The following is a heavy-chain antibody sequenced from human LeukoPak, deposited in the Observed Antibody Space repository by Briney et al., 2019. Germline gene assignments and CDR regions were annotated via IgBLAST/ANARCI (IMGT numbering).Heavy chain of an antibody. CDR2: IRSSSSTI. J-gene: IGHJ4*02. CDR1: GFTFSSCS. Sequence: GGSLRLSCAASGFTFSSCSMNWVRQAPGKGLEWVSSIRSSSSTIYYADSVKGRFTISRDNAKNSLYLQMNSLRVEDTAVYYCARGGAPTQPWTNDYWGQGTLVTVSS. V-gene: IGHV3-48*01. D-gene: IGHD5-18*01. CDR3: ARGGAPTQPWTNDY.